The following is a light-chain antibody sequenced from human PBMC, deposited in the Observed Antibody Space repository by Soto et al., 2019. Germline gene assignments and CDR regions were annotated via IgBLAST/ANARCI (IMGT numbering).Light chain of an antibody. CDR1: SSDVGGYNY. Sequence: QSALTQPASVSGSPGQSITISCTGTSSDVGGYNYVSWYQQHPGKAPKLMIYDVSNRPSGVSNRFSGSKSGNTASLTISGLQAEDEDDYYCSSYTSSSTLFFGGGTKLTVL. CDR3: SSYTSSSTLF. J-gene: IGLJ2*01. CDR2: DVS. V-gene: IGLV2-14*01.